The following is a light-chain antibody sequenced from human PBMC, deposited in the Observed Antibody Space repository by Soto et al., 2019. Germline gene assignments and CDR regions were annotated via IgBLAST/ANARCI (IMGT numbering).Light chain of an antibody. CDR2: DAS. CDR3: QQLNSYPPNT. CDR1: QSVSIY. Sequence: EIVLTQSPATLSLSPGERATLSCRASQSVSIYLAWYQQRPGQAPRLLIYDASNRATGIPARFSGSGSGTEFTLTISRLEPEDFATYYCQQLNSYPPNTFGQGTRLEIK. V-gene: IGKV3-11*01. J-gene: IGKJ5*01.